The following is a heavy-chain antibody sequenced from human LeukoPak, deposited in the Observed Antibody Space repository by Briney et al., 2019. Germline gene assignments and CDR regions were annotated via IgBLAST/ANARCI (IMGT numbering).Heavy chain of an antibody. CDR2: LYYSGST. Sequence: FRSWIRQHPGKGLEWIGYLYYSGSTFYDPSLRSRLSISIDTSKNQFSLHPLSVTAADAAVDSSARLAPHRLWFLDYWGQGTLVTVSS. J-gene: IGHJ4*02. CDR3: ARLAPHRLWFLDY. D-gene: IGHD3-22*01. V-gene: IGHV4-31*02. CDR1: F.